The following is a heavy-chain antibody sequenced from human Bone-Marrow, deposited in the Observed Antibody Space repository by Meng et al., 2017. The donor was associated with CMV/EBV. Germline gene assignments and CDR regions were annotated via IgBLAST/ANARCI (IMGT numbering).Heavy chain of an antibody. CDR3: ARGSGDYVLD. CDR1: GFTFSSYW. CDR2: IDSDGSAT. V-gene: IGHV3-74*01. D-gene: IGHD4-17*01. Sequence: GESLKISCAASGFTFSSYWMHWVRQAPGKGLVWVSRIDSDGSATSYADSVKGRFTISRDNAKNTLYLQMNSLRAEDTAVYYCARGSGDYVLDWGQGTLVTVSS. J-gene: IGHJ4*02.